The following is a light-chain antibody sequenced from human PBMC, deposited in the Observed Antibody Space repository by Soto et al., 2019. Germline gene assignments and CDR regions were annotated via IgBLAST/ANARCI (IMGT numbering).Light chain of an antibody. V-gene: IGLV1-47*01. CDR1: TSNIGSNY. CDR2: RND. J-gene: IGLJ2*01. CDR3: AAWDDSLSVLV. Sequence: QSVLTQPPSASGTPGQRVTISCSGNTSNIGSNYVYWYQQLPGTAPKLLIHRNDQWPSGVPARFSGSVSGTSASLAINGLRSEDEADYYCAAWDDSLSVLVFGGGTKLTVL.